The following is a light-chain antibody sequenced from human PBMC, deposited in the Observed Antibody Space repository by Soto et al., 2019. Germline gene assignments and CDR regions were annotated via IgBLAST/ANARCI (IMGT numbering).Light chain of an antibody. CDR1: QSLNNY. CDR3: QKYYRSAFT. V-gene: IGKV1-5*01. Sequence: DIQMTQSPSTLSASVGDRVTITCRASQSLNNYLAWYQQKPGKAPNLLIYDASTLGRGVPSRFSGTGSDTAFTLTSSSLQPDDVANYYRQKYYRSAFTFGQGTRLEIK. J-gene: IGKJ5*01. CDR2: DAS.